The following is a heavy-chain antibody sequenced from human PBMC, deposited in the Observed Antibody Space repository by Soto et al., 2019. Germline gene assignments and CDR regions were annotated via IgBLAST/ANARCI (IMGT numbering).Heavy chain of an antibody. CDR3: ARDLGVTATGPSLDY. Sequence: EVQLVESGGGLVKPGESLRLSCAASGFTFRTYSMNWVRQAPGKGLEWVSAISGTSTYIFYADSVKGRFTISRDNAKNSPYLQMNSLRAEDTAVYYCARDLGVTATGPSLDYWGQGTQVTVSS. CDR1: GFTFRTYS. D-gene: IGHD6-25*01. CDR2: ISGTSTYI. V-gene: IGHV3-21*01. J-gene: IGHJ4*02.